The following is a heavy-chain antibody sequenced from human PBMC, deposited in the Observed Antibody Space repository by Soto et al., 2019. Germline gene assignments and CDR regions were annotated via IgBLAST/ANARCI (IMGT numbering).Heavy chain of an antibody. CDR2: IYYSGST. J-gene: IGHJ4*02. CDR1: GGSISSGDYY. Sequence: PSETLSLTCTVSGGSISSGDYYWSWIRQPPGKGLEWIGYIYYSGSTYYNPSLKSRVTISVDTSKNQFSLKLSSVTAADTAVYYCAREDYYGSGIHHYSAQGTLVIGSS. V-gene: IGHV4-30-4*01. CDR3: AREDYYGSGIHHY. D-gene: IGHD3-10*01.